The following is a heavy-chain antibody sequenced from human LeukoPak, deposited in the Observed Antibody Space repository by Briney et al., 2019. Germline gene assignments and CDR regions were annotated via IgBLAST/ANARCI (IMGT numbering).Heavy chain of an antibody. V-gene: IGHV4-39*07. CDR1: GGSISSSSYY. CDR2: IYYSGST. D-gene: IGHD3-10*01. CDR3: ARARASGNYYHYMDV. J-gene: IGHJ6*03. Sequence: SETLSPTCTVSGGSISSSSYYWGWIRQPPGKGLEWIGSIYYSGSTYYNPSLKSRVTISVDTSKNQFSLKLSSVTAADTAVYYCARARASGNYYHYMDVWGKGTTVTISS.